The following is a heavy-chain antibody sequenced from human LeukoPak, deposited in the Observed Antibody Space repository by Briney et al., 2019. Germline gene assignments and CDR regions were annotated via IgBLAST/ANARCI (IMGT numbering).Heavy chain of an antibody. Sequence: ASVKVSCKASGGTFSSYAISWVRQAPGQGLEWMGRIIPILGIANYAQKFQGRVTITADKSTSTAYMELSSLRSEDTAVYYCARDAYSSSGGYWGQGTLVTVSS. CDR3: ARDAYSSSGGY. J-gene: IGHJ4*02. V-gene: IGHV1-69*04. D-gene: IGHD6-13*01. CDR2: IIPILGIA. CDR1: GGTFSSYA.